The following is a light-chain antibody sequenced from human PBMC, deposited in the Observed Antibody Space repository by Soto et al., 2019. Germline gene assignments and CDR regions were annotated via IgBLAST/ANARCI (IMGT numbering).Light chain of an antibody. CDR1: QSIGKH. J-gene: IGKJ5*01. CDR2: SVS. V-gene: IGKV1-39*01. Sequence: DIQMTQSPSSLSASVGDTVTITCRASQSIGKHLNWYQQKPGKAPKFLIYSVSSLQSGVPSRFSGSGSGTDFTLTTNSLQPEDFATYYCQQGYSSAITFGQGTRLEIK. CDR3: QQGYSSAIT.